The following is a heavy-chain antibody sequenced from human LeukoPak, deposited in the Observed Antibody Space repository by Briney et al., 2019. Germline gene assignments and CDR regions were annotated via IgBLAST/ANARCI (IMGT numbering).Heavy chain of an antibody. CDR2: ISSSSSYI. J-gene: IGHJ4*02. CDR3: AYGSYYDSSGSLFDN. D-gene: IGHD3-22*01. Sequence: GGSLRLSCAASGFTFSSYSMNWVRQAPGKGLEWVSSISSSSSYIYYADSVKGRFTISRDNAKNSLYLQMNSLRAEDTAVYYCAYGSYYDSSGSLFDNWGQGTLVTVSS. CDR1: GFTFSSYS. V-gene: IGHV3-21*01.